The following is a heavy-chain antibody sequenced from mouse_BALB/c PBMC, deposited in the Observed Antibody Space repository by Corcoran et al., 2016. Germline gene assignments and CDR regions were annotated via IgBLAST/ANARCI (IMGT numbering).Heavy chain of an antibody. CDR3: ANWDWYFDV. V-gene: IGHV14-3*02. J-gene: IGHJ1*01. CDR1: GFIIKDTY. Sequence: EVQLQQSGAELVKPGASVKLSCTASGFIIKDTYMRWVKQRPEQGLEWIGRIDPANGNTKYDTKFQGKDTITADTSSNTAYLQLSSLTSEDTAVYYCANWDWYFDVWGAGTTVTVSS. D-gene: IGHD4-1*01. CDR2: IDPANGNT.